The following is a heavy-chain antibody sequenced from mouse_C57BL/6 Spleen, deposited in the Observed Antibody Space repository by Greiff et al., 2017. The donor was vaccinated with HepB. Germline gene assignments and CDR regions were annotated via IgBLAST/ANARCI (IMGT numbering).Heavy chain of an antibody. CDR3: ARHEERYDYDRRPYAKDY. CDR1: GYTFTEYT. D-gene: IGHD2-4*01. J-gene: IGHJ4*01. Sequence: QVQLQQSGAELVKPGASVKLSCKASGYTFTEYTIHWVKQRSGQGLEWIGWFYPGSGSIKYNEKFKDKATLTADKSSSTVYMELSRLTSEDSAVYFCARHEERYDYDRRPYAKDYWGQGTSVTVSS. V-gene: IGHV1-62-2*01. CDR2: FYPGSGSI.